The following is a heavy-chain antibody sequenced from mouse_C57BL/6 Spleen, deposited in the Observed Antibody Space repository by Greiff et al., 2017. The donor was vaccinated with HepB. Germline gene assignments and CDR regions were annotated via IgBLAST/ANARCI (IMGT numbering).Heavy chain of an antibody. CDR3: ARDRGYSSYYFDY. J-gene: IGHJ2*01. D-gene: IGHD2-3*01. Sequence: EVQLVESGGGLVKPGGSLKLSCAASGFTFSSYAMSWVRQTPEKRLEWVATISDGGSYTYYPDNVKGRFTISRDNAKNNLYLQMSHLKSEDTAMYYCARDRGYSSYYFDYWGQGPTLTVSS. CDR1: GFTFSSYA. CDR2: ISDGGSYT. V-gene: IGHV5-4*01.